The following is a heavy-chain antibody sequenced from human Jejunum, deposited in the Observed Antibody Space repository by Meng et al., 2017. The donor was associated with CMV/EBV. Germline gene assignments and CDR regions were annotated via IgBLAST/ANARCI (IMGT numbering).Heavy chain of an antibody. D-gene: IGHD3-22*01. Sequence: EVRLLGSGGGLVPPGGSLGLSGAASGFTFYGMSWVRQAPGKVQEWVSAISATGRSTYSADSVKGRFTISRDNSKITLFLQVGSLRAEDTAIYYCAKDDRGVQSNWGQGTLVTVSS. V-gene: IGHV3-23*01. CDR1: GFTFYG. J-gene: IGHJ4*02. CDR2: ISATGRST. CDR3: AKDDRGVQSN.